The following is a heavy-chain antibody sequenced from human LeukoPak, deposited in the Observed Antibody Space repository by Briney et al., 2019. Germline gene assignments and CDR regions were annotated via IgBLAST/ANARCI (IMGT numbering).Heavy chain of an antibody. CDR3: ARVPSSGYYGFDY. CDR1: GYTFTSYG. CDR2: ISAYNGNT. J-gene: IGHJ4*02. D-gene: IGHD3-22*01. V-gene: IGHV1-18*01. Sequence: GSVKVSCKASGYTFTSYGISWVRQAPGQGLEWMGWISAYNGNTNYAEKLQGRVTMTTDTSTSTAYMELRRLRSDDTAVYYGARVPSSGYYGFDYWGQGTLVTVS.